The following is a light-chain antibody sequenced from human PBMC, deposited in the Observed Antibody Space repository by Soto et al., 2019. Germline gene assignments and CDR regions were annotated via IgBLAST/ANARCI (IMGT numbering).Light chain of an antibody. CDR1: QSISSY. J-gene: IGKJ4*01. CDR2: AAS. Sequence: DIQMTQSPSSLCASVGDRLTITCRASQSISSYLHWYQKKPGKAPKLLIYAASRLQTGVPLRFSGSGSGTNFTLTISNLHPEDFATYSCQQTYRIPLTFGGGTKVEIK. V-gene: IGKV1-39*01. CDR3: QQTYRIPLT.